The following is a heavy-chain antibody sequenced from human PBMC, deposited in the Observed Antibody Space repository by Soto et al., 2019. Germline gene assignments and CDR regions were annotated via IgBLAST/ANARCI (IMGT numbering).Heavy chain of an antibody. V-gene: IGHV3-23*01. CDR3: ATVTIFGVVIARSFDY. CDR1: GFTFSSYA. Sequence: EVQLLESGGGLVQPGGSLRLSCAASGFTFSSYAMSWVRQAPGKGLEWVSAISGSGGSTYYADSVKGRFTISRDNSKNTLYLQMNSLRAEDTAVYYCATVTIFGVVIARSFDYWGQGTLVTVSS. J-gene: IGHJ4*02. D-gene: IGHD3-3*01. CDR2: ISGSGGST.